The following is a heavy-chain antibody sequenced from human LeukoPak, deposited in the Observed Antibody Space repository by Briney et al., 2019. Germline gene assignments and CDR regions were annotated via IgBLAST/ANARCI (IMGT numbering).Heavy chain of an antibody. D-gene: IGHD3-3*02. CDR3: ARAFGPMSIFDY. V-gene: IGHV3-21*01. CDR2: ISSTSTYI. J-gene: IGHJ4*02. Sequence: GGSLRLFCAASGFMFSTYTINWVRQAPGKGLEWVSSISSTSTYIYYGDSVKGRFTISRDNAKNSLYLQMNSLRVEDTAVYFCARAFGPMSIFDYWGQGTLVTVSS. CDR1: GFMFSTYT.